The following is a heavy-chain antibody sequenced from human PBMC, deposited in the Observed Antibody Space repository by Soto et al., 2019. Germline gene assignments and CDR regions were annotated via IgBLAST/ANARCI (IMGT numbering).Heavy chain of an antibody. J-gene: IGHJ4*02. CDR3: ARTYSSSWSPFEY. CDR2: INHSGST. CDR1: GGSFSGYY. Sequence: QVQLQQWGAGLLKPSETLSLTCAVYGGSFSGYYWSWIRQPPGKGLEWIGEINHSGSTNYNPSHKSRVTISVDTSKNQFSLKLTSVTAADTAVYYCARTYSSSWSPFEYWGQGTLVTVSS. D-gene: IGHD6-13*01. V-gene: IGHV4-34*01.